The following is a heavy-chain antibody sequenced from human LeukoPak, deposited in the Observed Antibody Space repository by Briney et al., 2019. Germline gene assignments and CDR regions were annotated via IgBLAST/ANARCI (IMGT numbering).Heavy chain of an antibody. J-gene: IGHJ3*02. V-gene: IGHV4-30-2*01. D-gene: IGHD4-17*01. CDR1: GGSISIGGYS. CDR3: ARCGDSDAFDI. CDR2: IYHIGTT. Sequence: SETLSLTCAVSGGSISIGGYSWSWIRQPPGKGLEWIGYIYHIGTTYYNPSLKSRVTISVDKSKNQFSLKLSSVTAADTAVYYCARCGDSDAFDIWGQGTMVTVSS.